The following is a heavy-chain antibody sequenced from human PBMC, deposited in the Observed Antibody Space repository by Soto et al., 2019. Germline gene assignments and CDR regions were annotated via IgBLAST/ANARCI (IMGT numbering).Heavy chain of an antibody. V-gene: IGHV4-31*03. J-gene: IGHJ5*02. D-gene: IGHD1-1*01. Sequence: SETLSLTCTVSGGSIRNGNYYWSWIRQLPGKGLEWIGNIYYIGTTSYNPSLKSRVIISIDTSKNQFSLELTSVLAADAAVYYCAKNETTRPWFDPWGQGTLVTVSS. CDR1: GGSIRNGNYY. CDR3: AKNETTRPWFDP. CDR2: IYYIGTT.